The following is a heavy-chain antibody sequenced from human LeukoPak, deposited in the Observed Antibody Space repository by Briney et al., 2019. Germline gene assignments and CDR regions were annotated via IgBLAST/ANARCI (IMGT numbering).Heavy chain of an antibody. CDR2: IYTSGST. J-gene: IGHJ4*02. CDR3: AGDTCSGGSCYSDY. Sequence: SETLSLTCTVSGGSISSYYWSWIRQPPGKGLEWIGYIYTSGSTNYNPSLKSRVTISVDTSKNQFSLKLSSVTAADTAVYYCAGDTCSGGSCYSDYWGQGTLVTVSS. V-gene: IGHV4-4*09. CDR1: GGSISSYY. D-gene: IGHD2-15*01.